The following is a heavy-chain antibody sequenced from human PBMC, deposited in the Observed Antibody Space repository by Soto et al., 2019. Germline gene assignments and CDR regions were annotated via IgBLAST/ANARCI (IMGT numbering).Heavy chain of an antibody. V-gene: IGHV1-3*01. CDR1: GYTFTSYA. CDR3: ARSSRFSGSLGFP. J-gene: IGHJ5*02. CDR2: INAGNGNT. Sequence: GASVKVSCKASGYTFTSYAMQWVRQAPGQRLEWMGWINAGNGNTKYSQKFQGRVTITRDTSASTAYMELSSLRSEDTAVYYCARSSRFSGSLGFPWGQGTLVTVSS. D-gene: IGHD6-6*01.